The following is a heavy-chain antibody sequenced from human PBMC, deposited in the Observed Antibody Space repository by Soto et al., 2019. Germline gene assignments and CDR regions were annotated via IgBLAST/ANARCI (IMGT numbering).Heavy chain of an antibody. J-gene: IGHJ6*03. V-gene: IGHV3-20*01. D-gene: IGHD6-13*01. CDR3: ARLKTTRVPIREAAAGYYYYYYMDV. CDR1: GFTFDDYG. CDR2: INWNGGST. Sequence: GGSLRLSCAASGFTFDDYGMSWVRQAPGKGLEWVSGINWNGGSTGYADSVKGRFTISRENAKNSLYMQMNSLRAGDTALYHCARLKTTRVPIREAAAGYYYYYYMDVWGKGTTVTVSS.